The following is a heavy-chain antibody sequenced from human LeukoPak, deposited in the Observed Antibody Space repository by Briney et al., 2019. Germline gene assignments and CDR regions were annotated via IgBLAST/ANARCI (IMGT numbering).Heavy chain of an antibody. CDR3: ARDSRIQYGSGSYWGPDY. V-gene: IGHV3-7*03. CDR2: IKQDGSDK. Sequence: TGGSLRLSCAASGFIFSNYWMSWVRQAPGKGPEWVADIKQDGSDKYYVGSVKGRFTISRDNAKNSLYLQMNSLRAEDRAVYYCARDSRIQYGSGSYWGPDYWGQGILVTVSS. CDR1: GFIFSNYW. J-gene: IGHJ4*02. D-gene: IGHD3-10*01.